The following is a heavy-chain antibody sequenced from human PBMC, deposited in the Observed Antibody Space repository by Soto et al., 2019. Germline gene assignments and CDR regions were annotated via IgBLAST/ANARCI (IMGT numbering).Heavy chain of an antibody. D-gene: IGHD4-17*01. V-gene: IGHV1-2*02. Sequence: GASVKVSCKASGYNFTGFYMHWVRQAPGQGLEWMGWMNPNTGGTNYVKKLQDRVTMTRDPSITTAYMELSGLRSDDTAVYYCARDPGPYGDYSYWGQGTLVTVAS. CDR3: ARDPGPYGDYSY. CDR2: MNPNTGGT. CDR1: GYNFTGFY. J-gene: IGHJ4*02.